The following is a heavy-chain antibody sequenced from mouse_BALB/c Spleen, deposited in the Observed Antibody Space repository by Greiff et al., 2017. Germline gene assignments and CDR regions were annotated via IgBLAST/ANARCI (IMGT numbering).Heavy chain of an antibody. CDR2: IDPANGNT. CDR3: ARSTMITPLGY. Sequence: VQLQQSGAELVKPGASVKLSCTASGFNIKDTYMHWVKQRPEQGLEWIGRIDPANGNTKYDPKFQGKATITADTSSNTAYLQLSSLTSEDTAVYYCARSTMITPLGYWGQGTTLTVSS. V-gene: IGHV14-3*02. CDR1: GFNIKDTY. D-gene: IGHD2-4*01. J-gene: IGHJ2*01.